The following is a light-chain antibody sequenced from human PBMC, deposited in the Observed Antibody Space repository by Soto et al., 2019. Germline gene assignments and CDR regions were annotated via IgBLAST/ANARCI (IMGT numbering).Light chain of an antibody. Sequence: DIQMTQSPSTRSASVGDRVTITCRASQSIRSWLAWYQQKPGTAPKLLIYKASTLQSGVPARFSGSGSGTEFTLTISSLQPDDSATYYCQQYNDNWTFGQGTKVEIK. CDR3: QQYNDNWT. J-gene: IGKJ1*01. CDR2: KAS. V-gene: IGKV1-5*03. CDR1: QSIRSW.